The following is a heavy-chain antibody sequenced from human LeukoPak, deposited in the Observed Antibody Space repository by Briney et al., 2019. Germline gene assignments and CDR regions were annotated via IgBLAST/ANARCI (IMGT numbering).Heavy chain of an antibody. CDR3: ARKGRSSGPTGPGRRLY. CDR2: IYSGGST. Sequence: GGSLRLSCAASGFTVSSDYMSWVRQAPGKGLEWVSVIYSGGSTYYADSVKGRFTISRDNSKNTLYLQMNSLRAEDTAVYYCARKGRSSGPTGPGRRLYWGQGTLVTVSS. V-gene: IGHV3-53*01. J-gene: IGHJ4*02. D-gene: IGHD6-19*01. CDR1: GFTVSSDY.